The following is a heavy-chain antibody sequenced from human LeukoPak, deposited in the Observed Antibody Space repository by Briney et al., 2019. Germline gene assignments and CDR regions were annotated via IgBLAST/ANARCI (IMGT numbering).Heavy chain of an antibody. Sequence: PGGSLRLSCGASGFTFRNHAMSWVRQAPGKGLEWVSAISGSGGSTYYADSVKGRFTISRDNSKNTLYLQMNSLRAEDTAVYYCAKEEQWLGNWGQGTLVTVSS. D-gene: IGHD6-19*01. V-gene: IGHV3-23*01. J-gene: IGHJ4*02. CDR3: AKEEQWLGN. CDR1: GFTFRNHA. CDR2: ISGSGGST.